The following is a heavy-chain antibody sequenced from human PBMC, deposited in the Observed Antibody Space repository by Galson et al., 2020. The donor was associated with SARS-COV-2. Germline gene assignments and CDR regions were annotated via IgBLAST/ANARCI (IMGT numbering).Heavy chain of an antibody. D-gene: IGHD2-21*02. CDR2: ISSSGSTI. J-gene: IGHJ4*02. CDR3: ATASHRCGGDCYDVDY. Sequence: GGSLRLSCAASGFTFSDYYMSWIRQAPGKGLEWVSYISSSGSTIYYADSVKGRFTISRDNAKNSLYLQMNSLRAEDTAVYYCATASHRCGGDCYDVDYWGQGTLVTVSS. CDR1: GFTFSDYY. V-gene: IGHV3-11*01.